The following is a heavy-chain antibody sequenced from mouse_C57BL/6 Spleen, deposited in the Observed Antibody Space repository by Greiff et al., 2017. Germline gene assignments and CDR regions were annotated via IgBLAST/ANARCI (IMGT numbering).Heavy chain of an antibody. V-gene: IGHV1-72*01. Sequence: QVQMQQPGAELVKPGASVKLSCKASGYTFTSYWMHWVKQRPGRGLEWIGRIEPNSGGTKYNEKFKSKATLTVDKPSSTAYMQLSSLTSEDSAVYYCARDGYYRNYEGAMDYWGQGTSVTVSS. CDR2: IEPNSGGT. CDR3: ARDGYYRNYEGAMDY. CDR1: GYTFTSYW. D-gene: IGHD2-5*01. J-gene: IGHJ4*01.